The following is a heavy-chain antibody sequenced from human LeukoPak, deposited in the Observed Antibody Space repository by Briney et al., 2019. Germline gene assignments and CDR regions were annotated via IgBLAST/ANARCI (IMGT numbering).Heavy chain of an antibody. J-gene: IGHJ2*01. V-gene: IGHV3-23*01. CDR2: ISGSGGST. D-gene: IGHD3-10*01. CDR1: GFTFRSYA. CDR3: AKDGSGSYSTTYWYFDL. Sequence: GGSLRLSCAASGFTFRSYAMNWVRQAPGRGLEWVSSISGSGGSTYYAESVKGRFIISRDNFNNMIYLEMNSLRAEDTAVYYCAKDGSGSYSTTYWYFDLWGRGTLVTVSS.